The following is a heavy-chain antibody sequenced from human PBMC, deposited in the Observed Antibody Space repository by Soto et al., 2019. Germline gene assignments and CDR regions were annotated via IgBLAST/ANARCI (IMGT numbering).Heavy chain of an antibody. V-gene: IGHV3-23*01. CDR2: ISGSGGST. Sequence: GGSLRLSCAASGFTFSSYAMSWVRQAPGKGLEWVSAISGSGGSTYYADSVKGRFTISRDNSKNTLYLQMNSLRAEDTAVYYCAKGEDIVATITGGYYYYGMDVWGQGTTVTVSS. CDR3: AKGEDIVATITGGYYYYGMDV. J-gene: IGHJ6*02. D-gene: IGHD5-12*01. CDR1: GFTFSSYA.